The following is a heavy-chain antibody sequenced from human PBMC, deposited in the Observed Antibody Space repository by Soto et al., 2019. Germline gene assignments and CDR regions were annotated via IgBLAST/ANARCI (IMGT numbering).Heavy chain of an antibody. V-gene: IGHV3-21*01. CDR3: ARDTTTLGYCSGGSCYPDLDY. Sequence: GGSLRLSCAASGFTFSSYSMNWVRQAPGKGLEWVSSISSSSSYIYYADSVKGRFTISRDNAKNSLYLQMNSLRAEDTAVYYCARDTTTLGYCSGGSCYPDLDYWGQGTLVTVSS. D-gene: IGHD2-15*01. J-gene: IGHJ4*02. CDR1: GFTFSSYS. CDR2: ISSSSSYI.